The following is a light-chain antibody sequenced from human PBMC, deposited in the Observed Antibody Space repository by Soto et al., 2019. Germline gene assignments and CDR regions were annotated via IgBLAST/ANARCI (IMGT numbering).Light chain of an antibody. J-gene: IGKJ5*01. V-gene: IGKV3-11*02. Sequence: EIVSTQAPATLSLSPAERATLSCRASQIVSSYLAWYQQKPGQAHRLLIYDASNRATGIPARFSRSESGRDFPLTISRLEPEDFAVFHCEQRSKSPWLPFGQG. CDR3: EQRSKSPWLP. CDR2: DAS. CDR1: QIVSSY.